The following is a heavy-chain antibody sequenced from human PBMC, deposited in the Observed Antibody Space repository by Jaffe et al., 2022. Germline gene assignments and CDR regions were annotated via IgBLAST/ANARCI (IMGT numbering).Heavy chain of an antibody. CDR2: IKQDGSEK. J-gene: IGHJ6*03. Sequence: EVQLVESGGGLVQPGGSLRLSCAASGFTFSSYWMSWVRQAPGKGLEWVANIKQDGSEKYYVDSVKGRFTISRDNAKNSLYLQMNSLRAEDTAVYYCARDEEYYYYYYMDVWGKGTTVTVSS. CDR3: ARDEEYYYYYYMDV. V-gene: IGHV3-7*01. CDR1: GFTFSSYW.